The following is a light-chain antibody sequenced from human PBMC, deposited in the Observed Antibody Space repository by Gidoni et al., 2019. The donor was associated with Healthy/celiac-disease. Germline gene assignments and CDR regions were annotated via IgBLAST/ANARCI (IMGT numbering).Light chain of an antibody. Sequence: IVMTPSPATLSVSPGERATLPCRASQSVSSNLAWYQQKPGQAPRLLIYGASTRATGIPARFSGSGSGTEFTLTISSLQSEDFAVYYCQQYNNWPWAFXXXTKVEIK. CDR3: QQYNNWPWA. CDR1: QSVSSN. V-gene: IGKV3-15*01. J-gene: IGKJ1*01. CDR2: GAS.